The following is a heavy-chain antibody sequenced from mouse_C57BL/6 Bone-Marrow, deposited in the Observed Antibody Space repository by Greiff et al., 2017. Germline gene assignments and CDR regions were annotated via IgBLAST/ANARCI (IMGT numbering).Heavy chain of an antibody. CDR2: INPSNGGT. J-gene: IGHJ1*03. Sequence: QVQLQQPGTELVKPGASVKLSCKASGYTFTSYWMHWVKQRPGQGLEWIGNINPSNGGTNYNEKFKSKATLTVDKSSSTAYMQLSSLPSEDSAVYYCARRDYYGSTYWYFDVWGTGTTVTVSS. CDR1: GYTFTSYW. D-gene: IGHD1-1*01. V-gene: IGHV1-53*01. CDR3: ARRDYYGSTYWYFDV.